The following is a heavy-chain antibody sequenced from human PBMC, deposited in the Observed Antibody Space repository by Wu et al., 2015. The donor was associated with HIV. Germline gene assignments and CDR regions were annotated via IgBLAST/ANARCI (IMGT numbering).Heavy chain of an antibody. CDR1: GYTFTSYY. CDR3: ATHEVDKYNWTPGSG. J-gene: IGHJ4*02. CDR2: INPSGGST. Sequence: QVQLVQSGAEVKKPGASVKVSCKASGYTFTSYYMHWVRQAPGQGLEWMGIINPSGGSTSYAQKFQGRVTMTRDTSTSTVYMELSSLRSEDTAVYYCATHEVDKYNWTPGSGWGQGTLVTVSS. V-gene: IGHV1-46*03. D-gene: IGHD1-20*01.